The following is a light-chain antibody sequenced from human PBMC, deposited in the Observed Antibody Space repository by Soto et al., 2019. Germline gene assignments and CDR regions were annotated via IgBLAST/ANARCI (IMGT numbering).Light chain of an antibody. CDR2: RNN. V-gene: IGLV1-47*01. CDR3: AAWDDSLSGPNWV. CDR1: SSNIGSNY. J-gene: IGLJ3*02. Sequence: QSVLTQPPSASGTPGQRVTISCSGSSSNIGSNYVYWYQQLPGTAPKLLIYRNNQRPSGVPDRFSGSKSGTSASLAISGLRSEDEADYYCAAWDDSLSGPNWVFGGGTKLTVI.